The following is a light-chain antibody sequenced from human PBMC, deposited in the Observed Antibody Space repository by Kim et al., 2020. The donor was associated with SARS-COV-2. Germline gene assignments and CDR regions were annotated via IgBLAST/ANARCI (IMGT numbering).Light chain of an antibody. CDR3: NSRDSSGNHLV. CDR2: GKN. Sequence: SSELTQDPAVSVALGQTVRITCQGDSLRSYYASWYQQKPGQAPVLVTYGKNNRPSGIPDRFSGSSSGNTAPLTITGAQAEDEADYYCNSRDSSGNHLVFG. J-gene: IGLJ3*02. CDR1: SLRSYY. V-gene: IGLV3-19*01.